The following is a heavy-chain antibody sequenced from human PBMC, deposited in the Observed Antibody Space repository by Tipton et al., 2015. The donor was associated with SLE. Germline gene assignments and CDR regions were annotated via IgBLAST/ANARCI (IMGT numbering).Heavy chain of an antibody. CDR3: ARDGYGGSHFSY. CDR1: GGSISSYY. CDR2: IYYSGST. V-gene: IGHV4-59*01. D-gene: IGHD1-26*01. Sequence: TLSLTCTVSGGSISSYYWSWIRQPPGKGLEWIGNIYYSGSTNYNPSLKSRVTISVDTSKNQFSLKLSSVTAADTAVYYCARDGYGGSHFSYWGQGTRVTVSA. J-gene: IGHJ4*02.